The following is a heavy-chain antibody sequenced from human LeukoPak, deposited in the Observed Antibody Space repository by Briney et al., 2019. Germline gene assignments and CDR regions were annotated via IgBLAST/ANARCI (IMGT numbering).Heavy chain of an antibody. CDR1: GGSISSSSYY. CDR2: IYYSGST. V-gene: IGHV4-39*07. D-gene: IGHD2-8*01. Sequence: SEILSLTCTVSGGSISSSSYYWGWIRQPPGKGLEWIVSIYYSGSTYYNPSLKSRVTISVDTSKNQFSLKLSSVTAADTAVYYCARWCITCGAFDYWGQGTLVTVSS. J-gene: IGHJ4*02. CDR3: ARWCITCGAFDY.